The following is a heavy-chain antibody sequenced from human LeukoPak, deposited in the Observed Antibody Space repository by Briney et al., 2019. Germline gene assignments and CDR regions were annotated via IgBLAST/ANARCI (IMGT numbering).Heavy chain of an antibody. Sequence: PGGSLRVSCVASGFTFSTYGLAWVREAPEKRLESVSSICGGGSNIYYGESVKGRFTISRDTSKNTLYLQLNSLRVEDTAIYYCAKAQATKVTAAFSRGFDHSGQGTLVTVSS. CDR3: AKAQATKVTAAFSRGFDH. CDR2: ICGGGSNI. J-gene: IGHJ5*02. D-gene: IGHD6-13*01. CDR1: GFTFSTYG. V-gene: IGHV3-23*01.